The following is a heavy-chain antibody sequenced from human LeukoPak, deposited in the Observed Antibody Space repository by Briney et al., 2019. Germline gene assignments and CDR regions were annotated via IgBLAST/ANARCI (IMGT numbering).Heavy chain of an antibody. J-gene: IGHJ6*02. CDR3: ARITYYYYYGMDV. Sequence: SETLSLTCAVSGGSINSGGYSWSWIRQPPGKGLEWIGYIYHSGSTYYSPSLKSRVTISLDRPKNQFSLKLSSVTAADTAVYYCARITYYYYYGMDVWGQGTTVTVSS. CDR1: GGSINSGGYS. D-gene: IGHD1-14*01. CDR2: IYHSGST. V-gene: IGHV4-30-2*01.